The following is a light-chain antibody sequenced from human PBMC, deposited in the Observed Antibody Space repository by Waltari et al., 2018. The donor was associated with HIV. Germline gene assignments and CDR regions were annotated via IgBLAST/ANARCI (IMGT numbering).Light chain of an antibody. Sequence: QAGLTQPPSVSKGLRQTATLTCTGNSNKVGYQGAAWLQQHPGHPPKLLSYRNNNRPSGISERLSASRSGNTASLTITGLQPEDEADYYCSAWDSSLSAWVFGGGTKLTVL. CDR2: RNN. J-gene: IGLJ3*02. V-gene: IGLV10-54*01. CDR3: SAWDSSLSAWV. CDR1: SNKVGYQG.